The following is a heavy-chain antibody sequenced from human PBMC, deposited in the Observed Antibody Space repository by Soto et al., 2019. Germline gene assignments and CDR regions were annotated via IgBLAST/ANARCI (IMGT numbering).Heavy chain of an antibody. D-gene: IGHD6-25*01. Sequence: EVQLLESGGDLVQPGGSLRLACTVSGFTITSRAMSWVRQAPGRGLEWVSALNTAGVATSYAESVKGRFTFSSDTSKTTVYLQMDGLRAEDTATYYCGTRDGSSVKYNWYFDIWGRGTVVTVSS. CDR2: LNTAGVAT. V-gene: IGHV3-23*01. J-gene: IGHJ2*01. CDR1: GFTITSRA. CDR3: GTRDGSSVKYNWYFDI.